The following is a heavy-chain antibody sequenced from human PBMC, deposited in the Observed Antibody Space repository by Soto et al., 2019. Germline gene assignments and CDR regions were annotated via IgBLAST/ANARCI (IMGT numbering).Heavy chain of an antibody. V-gene: IGHV4-39*07. Sequence: SETLSLTCTVSGGSISSSSYYWGWIRQPPGKGLEWIGEINHSGSTNYNPSLKSRVTISVDTSKNQFSLKLSSVTAADTAVYYCASTKDYGAPDYWGQGTLVTVSS. D-gene: IGHD4-17*01. CDR2: INHSGST. J-gene: IGHJ4*02. CDR1: GGSISSSSYY. CDR3: ASTKDYGAPDY.